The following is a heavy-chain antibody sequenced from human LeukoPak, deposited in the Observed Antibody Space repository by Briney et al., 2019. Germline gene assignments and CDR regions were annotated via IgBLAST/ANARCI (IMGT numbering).Heavy chain of an antibody. J-gene: IGHJ4*02. CDR1: GFSFSNYW. CDR3: ARASSGTYSETDY. CDR2: ISSSGSTI. Sequence: GGSLRLSCAASGFSFSNYWMSWVRQAPGNGLQWVSYISSSGSTIYYADSVKGRFTISRDNAKNSLYLQMNSLRVEDTAVYYCARASSGTYSETDYWGQGTLVTVSS. V-gene: IGHV3-11*04. D-gene: IGHD1-26*01.